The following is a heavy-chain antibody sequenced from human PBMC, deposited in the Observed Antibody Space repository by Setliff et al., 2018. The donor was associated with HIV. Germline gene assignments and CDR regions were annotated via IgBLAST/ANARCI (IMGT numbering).Heavy chain of an antibody. V-gene: IGHV3-23*01. CDR3: AKELAASGLGYFDS. J-gene: IGHJ4*02. CDR1: RFSFTSYA. Sequence: GGSLRLSCAASRFSFTSYAMNWVRQAPGKGLEWVSFISTSGGTTYYADSVKGRFTISRDNSKNTLYLQMNSLRAEDTAEYYCAKELAASGLGYFDSWGRGILVTVSS. D-gene: IGHD3-22*01. CDR2: ISTSGGTT.